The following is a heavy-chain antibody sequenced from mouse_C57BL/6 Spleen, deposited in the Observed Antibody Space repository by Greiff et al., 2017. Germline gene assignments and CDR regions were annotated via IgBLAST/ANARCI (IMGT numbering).Heavy chain of an antibody. CDR3: ARKGNYYGNPFDS. CDR2: IDPEDGET. Sequence: VQLQQSGAELVKPGASVKLSCTASGFNIKDYYMHWVKQRTEQGLEWIGRIDPEDGETKYAPKYQGKATITADTSSNTAYLQISSLTSEDTAVYYCARKGNYYGNPFDSGGQGTTLTVPS. V-gene: IGHV14-2*01. D-gene: IGHD2-1*01. J-gene: IGHJ2*01. CDR1: GFNIKDYY.